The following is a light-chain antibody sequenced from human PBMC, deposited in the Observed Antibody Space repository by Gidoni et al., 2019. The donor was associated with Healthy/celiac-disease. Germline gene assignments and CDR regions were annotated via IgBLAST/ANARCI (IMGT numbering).Light chain of an antibody. Sequence: DIVLTQSPATLSLSPGERATLSCRASQSVSSYFAWYQQKPGQAPRLLIYDASNRATGIPARFSCSGSGTDFTLTISSLEPEDFAVYYCQQRSNWPRTFGQGTKVEIK. CDR3: QQRSNWPRT. CDR1: QSVSSY. V-gene: IGKV3-11*01. CDR2: DAS. J-gene: IGKJ1*01.